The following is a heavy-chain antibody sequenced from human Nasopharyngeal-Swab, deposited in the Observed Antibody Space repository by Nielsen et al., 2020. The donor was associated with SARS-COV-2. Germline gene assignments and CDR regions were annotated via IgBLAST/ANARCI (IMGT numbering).Heavy chain of an antibody. J-gene: IGHJ4*02. V-gene: IGHV3-53*01. CDR1: GFTVSSNY. CDR3: AKDLHSSSWPVGY. CDR2: IYSGGST. Sequence: GGSLRLSCAASGFTVSSNYMSWVRQAPGKGLEWVSVIYSGGSTYYADSVKGRFTISRDNSKNTLHLQMNSLRVEDTGVYYCAKDLHSSSWPVGYWGQGTLVTVSS. D-gene: IGHD6-6*01.